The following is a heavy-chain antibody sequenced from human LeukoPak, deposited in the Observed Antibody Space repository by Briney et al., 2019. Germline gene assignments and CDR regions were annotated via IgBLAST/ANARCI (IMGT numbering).Heavy chain of an antibody. D-gene: IGHD6-13*01. V-gene: IGHV1-69*05. CDR1: GGTFSSYA. CDR2: IIPIFGTA. CDR3: ARVPSIAAGGPLDP. Sequence: SVKVSCKASGGTFSSYAISWVRQAPGQGLEWIGGIIPIFGTANYAQKFQSRVTITTDESTSTAYMELSSLRSEDTAVYYCARVPSIAAGGPLDPWGQGTLVTVSS. J-gene: IGHJ5*02.